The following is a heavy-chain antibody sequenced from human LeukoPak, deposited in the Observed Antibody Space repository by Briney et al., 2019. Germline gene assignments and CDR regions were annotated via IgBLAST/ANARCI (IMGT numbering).Heavy chain of an antibody. D-gene: IGHD3-22*01. J-gene: IGHJ3*02. Sequence: GGSLRLSCAASGFTVSSNYMSWVRQAPGKGLEWVSVIYSGGSTYYANSVKGRFTISRDNSKNTLYLQMNSLRAEDTAVYYCARDRVYYYDSSGYYPDAFDIWGQGTMVTVSS. CDR3: ARDRVYYYDSSGYYPDAFDI. CDR1: GFTVSSNY. CDR2: IYSGGST. V-gene: IGHV3-66*01.